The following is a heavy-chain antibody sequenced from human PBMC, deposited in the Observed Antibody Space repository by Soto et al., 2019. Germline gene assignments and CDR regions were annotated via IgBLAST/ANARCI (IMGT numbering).Heavy chain of an antibody. V-gene: IGHV4-59*08. CDR2: IYYSGST. Sequence: SETLSLTCTVSGGSISSYYWSWIRQPPGKGLEWIGYIYYSGSTNYNPSLKSRVTISVDTSKNQFSLTLTSMTAADTAIYYCARLSPWNGNWFDPWGQGTLVTVSS. J-gene: IGHJ5*02. CDR3: ARLSPWNGNWFDP. D-gene: IGHD1-1*01. CDR1: GGSISSYY.